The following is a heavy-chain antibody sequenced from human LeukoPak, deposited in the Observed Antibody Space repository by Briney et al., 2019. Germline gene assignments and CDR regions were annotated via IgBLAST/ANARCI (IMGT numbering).Heavy chain of an antibody. Sequence: PSETLSLTCTVSGGSISSSIYYWGWIRQPPGKGLEWIGSIYYSGSTYYNPPLKSRVTISQGTSKNHFSLELSSVTAAGTGVYYCARISRGSLGAGGYFDYWGKGTLVTVSS. J-gene: IGHJ4*02. CDR2: IYYSGST. V-gene: IGHV4-39*07. D-gene: IGHD4/OR15-4a*01. CDR1: GGSISSSIYY. CDR3: ARISRGSLGAGGYFDY.